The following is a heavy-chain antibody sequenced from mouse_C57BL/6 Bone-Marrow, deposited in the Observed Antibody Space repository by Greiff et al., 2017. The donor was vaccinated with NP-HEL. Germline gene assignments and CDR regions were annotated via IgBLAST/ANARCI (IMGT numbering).Heavy chain of an antibody. CDR2: ISSGGINT. CDR3: ARRGLLLRYHYAMDY. D-gene: IGHD1-1*01. CDR1: GFTFSSYG. J-gene: IGHJ4*01. Sequence: DVKLQESGGDLVKPGGSLKLSCAASGFTFSSYGMSWVRQTPDKRLEWVATISSGGINTYYQDSVKGRFTISRDNAKNTLYLQMSSLKSEDTAMYYCARRGLLLRYHYAMDYWGQGTSVTVSS. V-gene: IGHV5-6*02.